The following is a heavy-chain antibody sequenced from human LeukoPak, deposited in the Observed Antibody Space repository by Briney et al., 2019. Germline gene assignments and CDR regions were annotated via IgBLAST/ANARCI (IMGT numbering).Heavy chain of an antibody. V-gene: IGHV3-23*01. CDR1: GFTFSRYV. J-gene: IGHJ4*02. CDR2: ISGSGGDT. Sequence: PGGSLRLSCAASGFTFSRYVMIWVRQAPGKGLEWVSVISGSGGDTYYADSVKGRFTISRDNSKNTLYLQMNSLRAEDTAVYYCARRWYLDYWGLGTLVTVSS. CDR3: ARRWYLDY. D-gene: IGHD6-13*01.